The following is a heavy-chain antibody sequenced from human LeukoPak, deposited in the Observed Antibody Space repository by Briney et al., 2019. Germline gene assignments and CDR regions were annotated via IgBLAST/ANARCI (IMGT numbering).Heavy chain of an antibody. J-gene: IGHJ6*04. Sequence: GGSLRLSCAASGFTLSSYWMSWVRQAPGKGLEWVANTKQDGSEKYNVDSVKGRFTISRDNAKNSLYLQMNSLRAEDTAAYYCARDTGAAKDYYYYGMDVWGKGTTVTVSS. CDR2: TKQDGSEK. V-gene: IGHV3-7*03. CDR1: GFTLSSYW. D-gene: IGHD2-15*01. CDR3: ARDTGAAKDYYYYGMDV.